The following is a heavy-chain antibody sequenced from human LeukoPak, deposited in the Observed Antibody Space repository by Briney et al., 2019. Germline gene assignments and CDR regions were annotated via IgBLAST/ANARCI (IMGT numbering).Heavy chain of an antibody. CDR1: GYTFTGYY. D-gene: IGHD3-16*02. V-gene: IGHV1-2*02. Sequence: ASVKVSCKASGYTFTGYYMHWARQAPGQGLEWMGWINPSSGGTNYAQKFQGRVTMTRDTSISTAYMELSRLRSDDTAVYYCARDRDYVWGSYRYPGALDIWGQGTMVTVS. J-gene: IGHJ3*02. CDR3: ARDRDYVWGSYRYPGALDI. CDR2: INPSSGGT.